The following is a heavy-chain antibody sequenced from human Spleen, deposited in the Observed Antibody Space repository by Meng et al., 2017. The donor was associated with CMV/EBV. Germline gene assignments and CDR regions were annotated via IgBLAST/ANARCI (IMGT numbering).Heavy chain of an antibody. CDR1: GGSVSSDSYF. D-gene: IGHD2-15*01. J-gene: IGHJ5*02. V-gene: IGHV4-61*03. CDR3: ARGRIYWFDP. Sequence: CIVSGGSVSSDSYFWTWIRQPPGKGLEWIGYISYSGNTNYNPSLKSRVTISVDTSKNHFSLRLRSVTAADTAVYYCARGRIYWFDPWGQGTLVTVSS. CDR2: ISYSGNT.